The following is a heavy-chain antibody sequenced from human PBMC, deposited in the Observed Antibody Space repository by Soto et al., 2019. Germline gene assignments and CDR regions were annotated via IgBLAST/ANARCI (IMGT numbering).Heavy chain of an antibody. Sequence: VQLVESGGGLIQPGGSLRLSCAASGFTVSNNHMTWVRQAAGKGLELVSFVHGGGSTSYADSVKGRFTISRDNSKNTLSLQMDSLRAEATPIYYCAGRLTTAASLDYWGRGTLVTVSS. CDR3: AGRLTTAASLDY. J-gene: IGHJ4*02. CDR2: VHGGGST. V-gene: IGHV3-53*01. D-gene: IGHD3-16*01. CDR1: GFTVSNNH.